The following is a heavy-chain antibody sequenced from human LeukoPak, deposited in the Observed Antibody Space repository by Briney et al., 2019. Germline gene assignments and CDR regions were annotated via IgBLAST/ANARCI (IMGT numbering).Heavy chain of an antibody. CDR2: IYSGGST. CDR1: GGSISSYY. D-gene: IGHD1-26*01. CDR3: ARENTGSYREFDY. V-gene: IGHV4-4*07. Sequence: SVTLSLTCTVSGGSISSYYWSWIRQPAGKGLEWIGRIYSGGSTNYNPSLKSRVTMSVDSSNNQFSLKLSSVTAADTAVFYCARENTGSYREFDYWGQGTLVTVSS. J-gene: IGHJ4*02.